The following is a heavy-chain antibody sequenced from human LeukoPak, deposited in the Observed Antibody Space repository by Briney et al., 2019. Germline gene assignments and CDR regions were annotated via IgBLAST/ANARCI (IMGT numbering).Heavy chain of an antibody. V-gene: IGHV3-30-3*01. CDR3: ARDETVTTLVSYYYYGMDV. CDR1: GFTFSGYA. J-gene: IGHJ6*02. D-gene: IGHD4-17*01. CDR2: ISYDGSNK. Sequence: GGSLRLSCAASGFTFSGYAMHWVRQVPGKGLEWVAVISYDGSNKYYADSVKGRFTISRDNSKNTLYLQMNSLRPEDTAVYYCARDETVTTLVSYYYYGMDVWGQGTTVTVSS.